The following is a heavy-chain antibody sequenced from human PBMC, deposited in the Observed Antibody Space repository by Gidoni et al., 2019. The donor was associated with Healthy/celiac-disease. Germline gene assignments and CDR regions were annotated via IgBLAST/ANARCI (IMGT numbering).Heavy chain of an antibody. CDR3: AKDSDYPS. CDR1: GFTFDDYA. CDR2: ISWNSGSI. V-gene: IGHV3-9*01. Sequence: EVQLVESGGGLVQHGRSLRLSCAASGFTFDDYAMHWVRQAPGKGLEWVSGISWNSGSIGYADSVKGRFTISRDNAKNSLYLQMNSLRAEDTALYYRAKDSDYPSWGQGTLVTVSS. J-gene: IGHJ4*02. D-gene: IGHD6-25*01.